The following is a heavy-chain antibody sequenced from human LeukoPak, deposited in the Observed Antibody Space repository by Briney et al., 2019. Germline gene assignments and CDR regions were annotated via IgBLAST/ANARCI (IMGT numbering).Heavy chain of an antibody. CDR1: GFTFSSYG. J-gene: IGHJ4*02. Sequence: GRSLRLSCAASGFTFSSYGMHWVRQAPGKGLEWVALIWYDGSNKYYVDSVKGRFTISRDNSKNTLYLQMNSLRAEDTAVYYCARALFNYDSSGLTYWGQGTLVTVSS. CDR2: IWYDGSNK. V-gene: IGHV3-33*01. CDR3: ARALFNYDSSGLTY. D-gene: IGHD3-22*01.